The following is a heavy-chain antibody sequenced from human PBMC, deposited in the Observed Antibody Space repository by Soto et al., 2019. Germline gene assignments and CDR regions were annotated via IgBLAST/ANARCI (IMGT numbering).Heavy chain of an antibody. Sequence: EVQLVESGGGLVQPGESLRLSCAAAGFTFTSYVMSWVRQAPGKGLEWVAGISGGGSTAFYADSVKGRFTISRDNAKNTLVLQMDSLRAEDTAIYYCAKDSNKYSSSLRGRYFDYWGQGTLVTVSS. V-gene: IGHV3-23*04. J-gene: IGHJ4*02. CDR3: AKDSNKYSSSLRGRYFDY. CDR1: GFTFTSYV. D-gene: IGHD3-22*01. CDR2: ISGGGSTA.